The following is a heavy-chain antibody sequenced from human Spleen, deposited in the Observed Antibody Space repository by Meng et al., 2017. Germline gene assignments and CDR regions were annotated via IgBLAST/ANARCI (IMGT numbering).Heavy chain of an antibody. Sequence: QVQLVQSGAEVKKPGASVKVAGKASGYTFTGYYMHWVRQAPGQGLEWMGWINPNSGGTNYAQKIQGRVTMTRDTSISTAYMELSRLRSDDTAVYYCARSMTGYHRGSEFDYWGQGTLVTVSS. CDR1: GYTFTGYY. J-gene: IGHJ4*02. D-gene: IGHD3-9*01. V-gene: IGHV1-2*02. CDR3: ARSMTGYHRGSEFDY. CDR2: INPNSGGT.